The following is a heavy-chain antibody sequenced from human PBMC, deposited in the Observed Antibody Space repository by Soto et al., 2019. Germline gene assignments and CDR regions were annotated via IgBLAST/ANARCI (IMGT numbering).Heavy chain of an antibody. CDR1: GYSFTSYW. J-gene: IGHJ4*02. CDR3: ARHPSSSFNVVPDY. Sequence: PGESLKSSCKGSGYSFTSYWIGWVRQMPGKGLEWMGIIYPGDSDTIYSPSFQGQVTISADKSISTAYLQWSSLKASDTAMYYCARHPSSSFNVVPDYWGQGTLVTVSS. D-gene: IGHD6-13*01. CDR2: IYPGDSDT. V-gene: IGHV5-51*01.